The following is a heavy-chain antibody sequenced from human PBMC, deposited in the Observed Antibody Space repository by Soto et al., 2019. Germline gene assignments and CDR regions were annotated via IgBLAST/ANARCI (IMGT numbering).Heavy chain of an antibody. D-gene: IGHD3-22*01. CDR3: ARITYESSGYYPDPCLHH. V-gene: IGHV4-59*01. CDR2: IYYSGST. Sequence: SETLSLTCTVSGGSISSYYWSWIRQPPGKGLEWIGYIYYSGSTNYNPSLKSRATISVDTSKNQFSMKLSSVTAADTAVYYCARITYESSGYYPDPCLHHWGQGTLVPVSS. CDR1: GGSISSYY. J-gene: IGHJ1*01.